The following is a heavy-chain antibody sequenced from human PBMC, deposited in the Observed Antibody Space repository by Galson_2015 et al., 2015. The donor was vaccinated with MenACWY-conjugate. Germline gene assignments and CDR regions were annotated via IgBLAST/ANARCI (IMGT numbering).Heavy chain of an antibody. J-gene: IGHJ4*02. CDR1: GFTFSSSA. V-gene: IGHV3-33*08. Sequence: SLRLSCAASGFTFSSSAMSWVRQAPGKGLEWVAIISYDGSNKYYADSVKGRFTISRDNSKNTLYLQMNSLRAEDTAVYYCASARGYSYGEGWYFAYWGQGTLVTVSS. CDR3: ASARGYSYGEGWYFAY. CDR2: ISYDGSNK. D-gene: IGHD5-18*01.